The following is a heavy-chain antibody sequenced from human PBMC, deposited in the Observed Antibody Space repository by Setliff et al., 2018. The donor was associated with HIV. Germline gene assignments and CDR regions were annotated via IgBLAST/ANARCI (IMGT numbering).Heavy chain of an antibody. CDR1: GSFINSDY. D-gene: IGHD6-13*01. CDR3: ASLWGSSWDAYYYYGMDV. Sequence: SETLSLTCTVSGSFINSDYWGWIRQPPGKGLEWIGSIYHSATTYYNPSLWGRVTISIDTSKNQFSLKLSSVTAADTAVYNCASLWGSSWDAYYYYGMDVWGQGTTVTVSS. CDR2: IYHSATT. J-gene: IGHJ6*02. V-gene: IGHV4-38-2*02.